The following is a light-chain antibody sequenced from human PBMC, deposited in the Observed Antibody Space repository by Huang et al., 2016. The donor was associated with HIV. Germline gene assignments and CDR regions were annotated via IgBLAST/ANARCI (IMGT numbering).Light chain of an antibody. CDR1: QNINDF. CDR2: DAS. J-gene: IGKJ5*01. V-gene: IGKV3-11*01. CDR3: QQRSTWPRSIT. Sequence: EIVLTQSPATLSLSPGERATVSCRASQNINDFLAWYQQTPGQPPRLLIYDASTRASGIPARFSGNGSGTHFTLMISSREPEDFAIYYCQQRSTWPRSITFGQGTRLEI.